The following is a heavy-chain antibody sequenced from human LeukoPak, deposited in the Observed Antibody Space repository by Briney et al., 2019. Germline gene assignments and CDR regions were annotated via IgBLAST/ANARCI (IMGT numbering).Heavy chain of an antibody. CDR1: GGSISSYY. V-gene: IGHV4-59*01. D-gene: IGHD7-27*01. J-gene: IGHJ4*02. CDR2: IYYSGSI. Sequence: PSETLSLTCTVSGGSISSYYWSWIRQPPGKGLEWIGYIYYSGSINYSPSLKSRVTISADTSQNQFSLKLSSVTAADTAVYYCASRKLGNDYWGQGTLVTVSS. CDR3: ASRKLGNDY.